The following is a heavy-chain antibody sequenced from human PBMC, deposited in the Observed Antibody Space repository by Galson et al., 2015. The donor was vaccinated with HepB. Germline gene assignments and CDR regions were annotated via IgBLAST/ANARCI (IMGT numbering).Heavy chain of an antibody. J-gene: IGHJ4*02. CDR3: ARDQAYSSGPPRYFDY. Sequence: QSGAEVKKPGESLKISCKASGYTFTSYGISWVRQAPGQGLEWMGWISAYNGNTNYAQKLQGRVTMTTDTSTSTAYMELRSLRSDDTAVYYCARDQAYSSGPPRYFDYWGQGTLVTVSS. V-gene: IGHV1-18*04. CDR2: ISAYNGNT. CDR1: GYTFTSYG. D-gene: IGHD6-19*01.